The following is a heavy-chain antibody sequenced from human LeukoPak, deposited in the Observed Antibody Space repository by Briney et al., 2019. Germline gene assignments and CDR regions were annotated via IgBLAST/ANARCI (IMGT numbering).Heavy chain of an antibody. CDR2: IYPGDSDT. V-gene: IGHV5-51*01. D-gene: IGHD6-13*01. J-gene: IGHJ4*02. CDR3: ARQKEDSSSWEDPYYFDY. CDR1: GYSFTSYW. Sequence: GESLKISCKGSGYSFTSYWIGWVRLMPGKGLEWMGIIYPGDSDTRYSPSFQGQVTISADKSISTAYLQWSSLKASDTAMYYCARQKEDSSSWEDPYYFDYWGQGTLVTVSS.